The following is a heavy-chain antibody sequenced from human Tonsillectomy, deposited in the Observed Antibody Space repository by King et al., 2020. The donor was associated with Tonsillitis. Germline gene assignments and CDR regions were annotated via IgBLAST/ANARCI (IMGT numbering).Heavy chain of an antibody. D-gene: IGHD1-26*01. Sequence: QLVQSGAEVKKPGASVKVSCKASGYTFTGYYLHWLRQAPGQGLEWMGWIDPNSGGTNYAQKFQGRVTMTRDTSISTAYMELSRRTSDDTAVYYCGRDPAPSGNWYFDLWGRGTLVTVSS. V-gene: IGHV1-2*02. CDR2: IDPNSGGT. J-gene: IGHJ2*01. CDR1: GYTFTGYY. CDR3: GRDPAPSGNWYFDL.